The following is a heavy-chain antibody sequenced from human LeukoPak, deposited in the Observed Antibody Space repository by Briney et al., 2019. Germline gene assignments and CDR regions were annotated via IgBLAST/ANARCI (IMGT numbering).Heavy chain of an antibody. CDR3: ARDNWNDPNWFDP. J-gene: IGHJ5*02. D-gene: IGHD1-1*01. Sequence: SETLSLTCTVSGGSISSGSYYWSWIRQPAGKGLEWIGRIYTSGSTNYNPSLKSRVTISVDTSKNQFSLKLSSVTAADTAVYYCARDNWNDPNWFDPWGQGTLVTVSS. CDR2: IYTSGST. V-gene: IGHV4-61*02. CDR1: GGSISSGSYY.